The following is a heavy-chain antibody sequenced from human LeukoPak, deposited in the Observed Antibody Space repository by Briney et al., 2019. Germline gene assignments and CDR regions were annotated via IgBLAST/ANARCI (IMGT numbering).Heavy chain of an antibody. V-gene: IGHV4-59*01. CDR2: IYYSGST. D-gene: IGHD3-3*01. CDR1: GGSISSYY. CDR3: ARVAIFGVVSL. Sequence: PSETLSLTCTVSGGSISSYYWSWIRQPPGKGLEWIGYIYYSGSTNYNPSLKSRVTISVDTSKNQFSLKLSSVTAADTAVYYCARVAIFGVVSLWGQGTLVTVSS. J-gene: IGHJ4*02.